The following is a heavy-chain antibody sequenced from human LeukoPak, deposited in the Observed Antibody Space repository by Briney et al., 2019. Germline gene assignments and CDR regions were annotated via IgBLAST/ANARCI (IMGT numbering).Heavy chain of an antibody. CDR2: INTDTGNP. D-gene: IGHD3-22*01. V-gene: IGHV7-4-1*02. J-gene: IGHJ4*02. CDR3: ARDIGEYYYDSSGYDY. CDR1: GYTFTKYG. Sequence: ASVKVSCKASGYTFTKYGVYWVRQAPGQGLEWMGWINTDTGNPTYAQGFTGRFVFSLDTSVSTAYLQISSLKAEDTAVYFCARDIGEYYYDSSGYDYWGQGTLVTVSS.